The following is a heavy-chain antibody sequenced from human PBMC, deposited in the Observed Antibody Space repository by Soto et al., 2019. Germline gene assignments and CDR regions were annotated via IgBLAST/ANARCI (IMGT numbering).Heavy chain of an antibody. J-gene: IGHJ6*02. D-gene: IGHD3-10*02. CDR2: IYYSGST. CDR1: GASLRKSDYY. CDR3: ARDQSHVYHGLDV. Sequence: QVQLQESGPGLVKPSQTLSLTCTVSGASLRKSDYYWSWIRQHPGKGLEWIGHIYYSGSTYYNPSLKSRVTISVDTSKNHFSLKVDSVTAADTAVYYCARDQSHVYHGLDVWGQGTTVTVSS. V-gene: IGHV4-31*03.